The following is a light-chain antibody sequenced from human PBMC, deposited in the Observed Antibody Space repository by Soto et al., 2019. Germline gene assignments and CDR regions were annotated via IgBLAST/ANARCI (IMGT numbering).Light chain of an antibody. CDR3: KEYNNYWT. CDR2: DAS. Sequence: DLQMTQSPSTLSSSLGDSVTVTCRASQSISTWLAWYQQKPGKAPNLLIYDASSLESGVQSRFSGSGSGTEFTLTITSLHPDDFGTYYCKEYNNYWTFGQGTKVDIK. V-gene: IGKV1-5*01. J-gene: IGKJ1*01. CDR1: QSISTW.